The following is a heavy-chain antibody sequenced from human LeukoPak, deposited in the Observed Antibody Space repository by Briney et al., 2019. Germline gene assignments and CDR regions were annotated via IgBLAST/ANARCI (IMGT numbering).Heavy chain of an antibody. J-gene: IGHJ4*02. CDR1: GGSISSGDYY. CDR2: IYYSGST. V-gene: IGHV4-30-4*01. D-gene: IGHD6-19*01. CDR3: ARMGWSPYYFDY. Sequence: PSETLSLTCTVSGGSISSGDYYWSWIRQPPGKGLEWIGYIYYSGSTYYNPSLKNRVTISVDTSKNQFSLKLSSVTAADTAVYYCARMGWSPYYFDYWGQGTLVTVSS.